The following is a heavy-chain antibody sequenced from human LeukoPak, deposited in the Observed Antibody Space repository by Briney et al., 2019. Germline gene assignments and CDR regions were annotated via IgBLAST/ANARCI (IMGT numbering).Heavy chain of an antibody. CDR3: ARDDYYGSGSSVY. Sequence: ASVKVPCKASGHTFAGYYMHWVRQAPGQGLEWMGIINPSGGSTSYAQKFQGRVTMTRDTSTRTVYMELSSLRSEDTAVYYCARDDYYGSGSSVYWGQGTLVTVSS. CDR2: INPSGGST. V-gene: IGHV1-46*01. D-gene: IGHD3-10*01. CDR1: GHTFAGYY. J-gene: IGHJ4*02.